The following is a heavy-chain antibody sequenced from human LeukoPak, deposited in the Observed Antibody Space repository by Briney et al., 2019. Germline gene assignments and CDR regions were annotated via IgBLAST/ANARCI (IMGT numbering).Heavy chain of an antibody. D-gene: IGHD6-6*01. Sequence: LETLSLTCSVSGGSISSLYWSWIRQPPGQGLEWIGYIYYAGSTNYNPSLKIRVTMFVDMSKNQFSLRLSSVTAADTAVYYCARHRAYSSSSPFDYWGQGTLVTVSS. CDR1: GGSISSLY. CDR2: IYYAGST. J-gene: IGHJ4*02. V-gene: IGHV4-59*08. CDR3: ARHRAYSSSSPFDY.